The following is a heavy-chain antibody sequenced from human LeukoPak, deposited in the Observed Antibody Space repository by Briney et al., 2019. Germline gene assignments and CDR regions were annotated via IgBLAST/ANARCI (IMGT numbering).Heavy chain of an antibody. J-gene: IGHJ4*02. V-gene: IGHV3-23*01. CDR3: AKERSRYGYEYGY. CDR2: ISGSGGST. Sequence: GGSLRLSCAASGFSFSDYYMTWVRQAPGKGLEWVSAISGSGGSTYYADSVKGRFTISRDNSKNTLYLQMNSLRAEDTAVYYCAKERSRYGYEYGYWGQGTLVTVSS. CDR1: GFSFSDYY. D-gene: IGHD5-24*01.